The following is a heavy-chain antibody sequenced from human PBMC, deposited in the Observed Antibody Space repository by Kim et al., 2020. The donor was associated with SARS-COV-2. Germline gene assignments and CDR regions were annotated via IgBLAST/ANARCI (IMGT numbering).Heavy chain of an antibody. CDR1: GGSISSSNW. CDR2: IYHSGST. Sequence: SETLSLTCAVSGGSISSSNWWSWVRQPPGKGLEWIGEIYHSGSTNYNPSLKSRVTISVDKSKNQFSLKLSSVTAADTAVYYCAREDSSGFKGAFDIWGQGTMVTVSS. V-gene: IGHV4-4*02. J-gene: IGHJ3*02. D-gene: IGHD6-19*01. CDR3: AREDSSGFKGAFDI.